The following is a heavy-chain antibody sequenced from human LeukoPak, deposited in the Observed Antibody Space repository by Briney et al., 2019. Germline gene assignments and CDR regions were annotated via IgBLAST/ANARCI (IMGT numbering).Heavy chain of an antibody. CDR1: GFTFSSYS. CDR2: ISSSCSYI. J-gene: IGHJ4*02. D-gene: IGHD6-13*01. V-gene: IGHV3-21*01. Sequence: GGSLRLSCAASGFTFSSYSMNWVRQAPGKGLEWVSSISSSCSYIYYADSVKGRFTISRDNAKNSLYLQLNSLRAEDTAVYYCARDLIGLAATDYFDYWGQGTLVTVSS. CDR3: ARDLIGLAATDYFDY.